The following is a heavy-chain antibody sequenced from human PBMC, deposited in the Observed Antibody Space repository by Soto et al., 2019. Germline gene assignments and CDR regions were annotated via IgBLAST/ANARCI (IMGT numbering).Heavy chain of an antibody. CDR3: TREVDIVATGDY. Sequence: EVQLLESGGGLVQPGGSLRLSCAASGFMFTSYAMSWVRQAPGMRLEWVSSITGTGGTTYYADFVKGRFAVSRDSSKNTLYLQMNSLRAEDTAVYYCTREVDIVATGDYWGQGTLVTVSS. J-gene: IGHJ4*02. V-gene: IGHV3-23*01. D-gene: IGHD5-12*01. CDR2: ITGTGGTT. CDR1: GFMFTSYA.